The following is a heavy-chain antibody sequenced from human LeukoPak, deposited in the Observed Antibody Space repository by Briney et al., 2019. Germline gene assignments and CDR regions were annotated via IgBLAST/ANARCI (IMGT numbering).Heavy chain of an antibody. CDR3: ARGNGDYVLWY. Sequence: GGSLRLSCAASGFTFSSYEMNWVRQAPGKGLEWVSYISSSGSTIYYADSVKGRFTISRDNAKNSLYLQMNSLRAEDTAVYYCARGNGDYVLWYWGQGTLVTVSS. CDR2: ISSSGSTI. CDR1: GFTFSSYE. J-gene: IGHJ4*02. V-gene: IGHV3-48*03. D-gene: IGHD4-17*01.